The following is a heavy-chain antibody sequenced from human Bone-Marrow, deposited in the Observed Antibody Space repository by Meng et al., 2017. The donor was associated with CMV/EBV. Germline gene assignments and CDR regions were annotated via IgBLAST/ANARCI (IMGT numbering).Heavy chain of an antibody. V-gene: IGHV4-39*01. D-gene: IGHD3-3*01. Sequence: SSNCWSWIRQPPGKGLEWIGSIYYSGSTYYNPSLKSRVTISVDTSKNQFSLKLSSVTAADTAVYYCASGGGDYYDFWSGYYSQWFDPWGQGTLVTVSS. CDR3: ASGGGDYYDFWSGYYSQWFDP. CDR1: SSNC. CDR2: IYYSGST. J-gene: IGHJ5*02.